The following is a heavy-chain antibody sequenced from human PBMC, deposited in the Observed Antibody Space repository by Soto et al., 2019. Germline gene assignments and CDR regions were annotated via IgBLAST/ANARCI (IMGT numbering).Heavy chain of an antibody. D-gene: IGHD4-17*01. Sequence: EVQLLESGGGLVQPGGSLRLSCAASGFSFSSYAMSWVRQAPGMGLDWVSAIRGRGGGTYYADSVKGRFTISRDNSKNTQYLQMSSPRDDDTAVYYGAKSYSAYGDYVVLDFWGQGSLVTVSS. V-gene: IGHV3-23*01. J-gene: IGHJ4*02. CDR2: IRGRGGGT. CDR3: AKSYSAYGDYVVLDF. CDR1: GFSFSSYA.